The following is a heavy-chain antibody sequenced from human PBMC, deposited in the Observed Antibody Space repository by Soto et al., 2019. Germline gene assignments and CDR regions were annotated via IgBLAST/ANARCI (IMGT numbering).Heavy chain of an antibody. CDR1: GFTFTSSA. CDR3: AADPPLAVAGHFDY. Sequence: QMQLVQSGPEVKKPGTSVKVSCKASGFTFTSSAVQWVRQARGQRLEWIGWIVVGSGNTNYAQKFQERVTITRDMSTSTAYMELSSLRSGDTAVYYCAADPPLAVAGHFDYWGQGTLVTVSS. CDR2: IVVGSGNT. V-gene: IGHV1-58*01. J-gene: IGHJ4*02. D-gene: IGHD6-19*01.